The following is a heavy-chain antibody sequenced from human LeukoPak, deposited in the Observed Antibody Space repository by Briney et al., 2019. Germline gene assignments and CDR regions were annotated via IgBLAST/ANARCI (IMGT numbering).Heavy chain of an antibody. V-gene: IGHV4-61*01. CDR1: GGSISNSRYY. D-gene: IGHD3-16*01. CDR2: IYNSGST. J-gene: IGHJ3*02. CDR3: AREGGAGAFDI. Sequence: PSETLSLTCTVSGGSISNSRYYWGWIRQPPGKGLEWIGYIYNSGSTNYNPSLKSRVTISVDTSKNQFSLKLNSVTAADTAVYYCAREGGAGAFDIWGQGTMVTVSS.